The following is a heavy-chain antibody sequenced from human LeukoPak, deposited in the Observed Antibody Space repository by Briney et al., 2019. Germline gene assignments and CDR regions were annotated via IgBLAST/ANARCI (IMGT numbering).Heavy chain of an antibody. CDR1: NYPITSDYY. CDR2: IFHSGIA. D-gene: IGHD3-16*01. CDR3: GRAGFGTAYNRFYYYMDV. J-gene: IGHJ6*03. V-gene: IGHV4-38-2*01. Sequence: NSSETLSLTCAVSNYPITSDYYWVWIRQPPGQGLEWIGQIFHSGIAHYNPSLKSRVTMSVDTSRSQFPVNLNSVTAADTAVYYCGRAGFGTAYNRFYYYMDVWGKGTTVTVSS.